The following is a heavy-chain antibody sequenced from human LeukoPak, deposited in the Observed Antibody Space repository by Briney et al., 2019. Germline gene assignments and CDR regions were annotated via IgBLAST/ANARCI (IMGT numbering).Heavy chain of an antibody. CDR1: GYTFTSYY. J-gene: IGHJ5*02. CDR2: INPSGGST. Sequence: ASVKVSCKASGYTFTSYYMHWVRQAPGQGLEWMGIINPSGGSTSYAQKFQGRVTMTRDTSTSTVYVELSSLRSEDTAVYYCARVQASGDIVVVPAGFDPWGQGTLVTVSS. CDR3: ARVQASGDIVVVPAGFDP. D-gene: IGHD2-2*01. V-gene: IGHV1-46*01.